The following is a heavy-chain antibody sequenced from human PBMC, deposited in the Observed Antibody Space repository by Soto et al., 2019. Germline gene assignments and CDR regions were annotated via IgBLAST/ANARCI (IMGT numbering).Heavy chain of an antibody. V-gene: IGHV1-18*01. CDR3: ARKSGSSSWFDP. Sequence: QVQLVQSGAEVRKPGASVKVSCKASGYTFSSYGISWVRQVPGQGLEWMGWISAYDGNTNYAQKFQGRVTVTTDTSTSTAYMELRSLRSDDTAVYYCARKSGSSSWFDPWGQGTLVTVSS. CDR2: ISAYDGNT. J-gene: IGHJ5*02. CDR1: GYTFSSYG. D-gene: IGHD6-6*01.